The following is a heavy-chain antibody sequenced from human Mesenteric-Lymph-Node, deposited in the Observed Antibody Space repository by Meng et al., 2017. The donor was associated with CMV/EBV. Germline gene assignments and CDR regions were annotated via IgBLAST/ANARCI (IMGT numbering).Heavy chain of an antibody. CDR1: GFTVSNNY. CDR2: IFRGGGT. D-gene: IGHD2-2*01. J-gene: IGHJ4*02. CDR3: VPDIVIVPVSY. V-gene: IGHV3-66*02. Sequence: GESLKISCAASGFTVSNNYMTWVRQAPGKGLEYVSVIFRGGGTDYADSVKGRFTVSRDSSKNTMYPQMNSLKTDDTAHYYCVPDIVIVPVSYWGQGTLVTVSS.